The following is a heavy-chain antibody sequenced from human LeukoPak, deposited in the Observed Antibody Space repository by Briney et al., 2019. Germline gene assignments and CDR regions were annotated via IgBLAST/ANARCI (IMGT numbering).Heavy chain of an antibody. CDR3: ARARSYSNYYLDY. CDR1: GFTFSSYW. D-gene: IGHD4-11*01. V-gene: IGHV3-7*04. CDR2: IKQDGSEK. J-gene: IGHJ4*02. Sequence: GGSLRLSCAASGFTFSSYWMSWVRQAPGKGLEWVANIKQDGSEKYYVDSVKGRFTISRDNAKNSLYLQMNSLRAEDTAVYYCARARSYSNYYLDYWGQGTLVTVSS.